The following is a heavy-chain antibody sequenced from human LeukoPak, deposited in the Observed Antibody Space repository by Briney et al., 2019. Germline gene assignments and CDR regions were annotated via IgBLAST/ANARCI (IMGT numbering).Heavy chain of an antibody. J-gene: IGHJ4*02. CDR3: TTDSYDYGSFDY. V-gene: IGHV3-15*01. CDR1: GFTFSNAW. D-gene: IGHD4-17*01. Sequence: PGGSLRLSCAASGFTFSNAWMSWVRQAPGKGLEWVGRIKSKTDGGTTDYAAPVKGRFTISRDDSKNTLYLQMNSLKTEDTAVYYCTTDSYDYGSFDYWGQGTLVTVSS. CDR2: IKSKTDGGTT.